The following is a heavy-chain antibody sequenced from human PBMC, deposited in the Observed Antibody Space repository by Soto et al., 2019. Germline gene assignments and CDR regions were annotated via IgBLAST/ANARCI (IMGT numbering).Heavy chain of an antibody. V-gene: IGHV3-33*01. CDR1: GFTFSSYG. Sequence: PGGSLRLSFAASGFTFSSYGMHWVRQAPGKGLEWVAVIWYDGSNKYYADSVKGRFTISRDNSKNTLYLQMNSLRAEDTAVYYCARRKVGVYYDSSDHPPALKYYYGMDVWGQGTTVTVSS. CDR2: IWYDGSNK. CDR3: ARRKVGVYYDSSDHPPALKYYYGMDV. D-gene: IGHD3-22*01. J-gene: IGHJ6*02.